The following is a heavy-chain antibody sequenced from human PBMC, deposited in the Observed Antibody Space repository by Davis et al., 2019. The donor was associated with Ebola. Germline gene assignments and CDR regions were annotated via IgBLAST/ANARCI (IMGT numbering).Heavy chain of an antibody. Sequence: SETLSLTCTASGGSISSYYWSWIRQPPGKGLEWIGYIYYSGSTNYNPSLKSRVTISVDTSKNQFSLKLSSVTAADTAGYYCARLSHFDWLFGAFDIWGQGTMVTVSS. CDR2: IYYSGST. V-gene: IGHV4-59*08. CDR3: ARLSHFDWLFGAFDI. D-gene: IGHD3-9*01. J-gene: IGHJ3*02. CDR1: GGSISSYY.